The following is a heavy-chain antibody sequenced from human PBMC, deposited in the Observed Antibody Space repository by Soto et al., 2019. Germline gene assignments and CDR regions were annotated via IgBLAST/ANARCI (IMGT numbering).Heavy chain of an antibody. Sequence: GSLRLSCAASGFTFSSYAMSWVRQAPGKGLEWVSAISGSGGSTYYADSVKGRFTISGDNSKNTLYLQMNSLRAEDTAVYYCAKADILTGYYEFGYWGQGTLVTVSS. J-gene: IGHJ4*02. CDR3: AKADILTGYYEFGY. CDR1: GFTFSSYA. D-gene: IGHD3-9*01. CDR2: ISGSGGST. V-gene: IGHV3-23*01.